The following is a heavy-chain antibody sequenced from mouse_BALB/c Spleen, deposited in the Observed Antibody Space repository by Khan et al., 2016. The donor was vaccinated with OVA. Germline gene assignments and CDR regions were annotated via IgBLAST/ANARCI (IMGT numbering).Heavy chain of an antibody. CDR2: IWSGGIT. V-gene: IGHV2-2*02. J-gene: IGHJ2*01. CDR3: ARKRGGYFDY. Sequence: QVQLKESGPGLVQPSQSLSITCTVSGFSLTSYGIHWVRQSPGKGLEWLGVIWSGGITDYNATFISRLSISKDNSKSQVFFKMNSVEANESAIAYYARKRGGYFDYWGKGTTLTVSS. CDR1: GFSLTSYG.